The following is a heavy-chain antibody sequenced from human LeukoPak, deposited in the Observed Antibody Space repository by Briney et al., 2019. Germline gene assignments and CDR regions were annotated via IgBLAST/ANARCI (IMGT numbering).Heavy chain of an antibody. CDR2: ISSSSSYI. CDR1: GFTFNNYN. CDR3: ARRGSGYTEPIDY. J-gene: IGHJ4*02. Sequence: GGSLRLSCAASGFTFNNYNMNWVRQAPGKGLEWVSSISSSSSYIYYADSVKGRFTTSRDNARKLLYLQMNSLRAEDTAVYYCARRGSGYTEPIDYWGQGTLVTVSS. V-gene: IGHV3-21*01. D-gene: IGHD5-12*01.